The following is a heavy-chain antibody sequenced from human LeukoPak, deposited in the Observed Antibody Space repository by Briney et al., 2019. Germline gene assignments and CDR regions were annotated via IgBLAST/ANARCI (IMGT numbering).Heavy chain of an antibody. D-gene: IGHD1-26*01. CDR3: ARGIVEGAFDP. J-gene: IGHJ5*02. Sequence: AGGSLSLSCAASGFTLCNYCMSWVRHAPGEGLEWVANIKQDGSEKYYVDSVKGRFPISRENAKNSSYLQMDSLRVEETAVYYFARGIVEGAFDPWGQETLVTVSS. CDR2: IKQDGSEK. V-gene: IGHV3-7*01. CDR1: GFTLCNYC.